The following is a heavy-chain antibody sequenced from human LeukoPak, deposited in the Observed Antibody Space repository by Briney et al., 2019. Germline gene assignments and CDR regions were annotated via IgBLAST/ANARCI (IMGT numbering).Heavy chain of an antibody. J-gene: IGHJ2*01. D-gene: IGHD3-22*01. CDR3: VRLSVVSPHRYFDL. Sequence: SGTLSLTCAVSGGSISSSNWWSWVRQPPGKGLEWIGEIYHSGSTNYNPSLKSRVTISVDKSKNQVSLSLTSVTAADTAVYYCVRLSVVSPHRYFDLWGRGNLVTVSS. CDR2: IYHSGST. CDR1: GGSISSSNW. V-gene: IGHV4-4*02.